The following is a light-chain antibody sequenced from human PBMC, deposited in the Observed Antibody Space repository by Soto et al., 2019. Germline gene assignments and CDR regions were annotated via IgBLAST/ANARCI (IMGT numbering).Light chain of an antibody. J-gene: IGLJ2*01. CDR2: EVS. Sequence: QSALTQPASVSGSPGQSITISCTGTSSDVGGYNYVSWYQQHPGKAPKLMIYEVSNRPSGVSNRFSGSKSGNTASLSISGLQAEDEADYYCSSDTSSRVVFGGGTKLTVL. CDR1: SSDVGGYNY. V-gene: IGLV2-14*01. CDR3: SSDTSSRVV.